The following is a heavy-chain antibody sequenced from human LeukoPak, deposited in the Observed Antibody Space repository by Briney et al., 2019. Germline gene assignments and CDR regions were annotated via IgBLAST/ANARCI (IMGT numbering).Heavy chain of an antibody. CDR1: GFTFSTYG. CDR2: ISYDGITK. J-gene: IGHJ4*02. CDR3: VYCSGGNCYYAVRGWTY. Sequence: GGSLRLSCVASGFTFSTYGMHWVRQAPGKGLEWLAVISYDGITKHYADSVKGRFTIHRDNSKNTVYLEMNSLRAEDTAVYYCVYCSGGNCYYAVRGWTYWGQGTLVTVSS. V-gene: IGHV3-30*03. D-gene: IGHD2-15*01.